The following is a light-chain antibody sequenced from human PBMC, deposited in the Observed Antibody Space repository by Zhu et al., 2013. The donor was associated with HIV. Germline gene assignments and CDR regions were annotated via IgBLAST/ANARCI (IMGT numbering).Light chain of an antibody. CDR1: QGISNY. V-gene: IGKV1-27*01. CDR3: QRYGSSVT. CDR2: AAS. Sequence: DIQMTQSPSSLSASVGDRVTITCRASQGISNYLAWYQQKPGKVPKLLIYAASTLQSGVPSQFSGSGSGTDFTLTISRLEAEDFAVYYCQRYGSSVTFGGGTKVEMK. J-gene: IGKJ4*01.